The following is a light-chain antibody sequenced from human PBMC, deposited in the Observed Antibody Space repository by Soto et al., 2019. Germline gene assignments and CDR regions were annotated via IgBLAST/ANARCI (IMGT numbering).Light chain of an antibody. V-gene: IGKV1-5*01. CDR1: QTISTW. CDR2: DAS. CDR3: QQYNSYPWT. Sequence: DIQVTQSPPTLSASVGDRVTITCRASQTISTWMAWYQQKPGKAPKLLVYDASTLQSGVATRFSGSGSGTEFTLIISGLQPDDFATYYCQQYNSYPWTFGQGTKVDIK. J-gene: IGKJ1*01.